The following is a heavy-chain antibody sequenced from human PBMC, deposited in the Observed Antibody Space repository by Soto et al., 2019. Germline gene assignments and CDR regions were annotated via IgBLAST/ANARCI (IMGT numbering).Heavy chain of an antibody. J-gene: IGHJ6*02. V-gene: IGHV4-30-4*01. Sequence: SETLSLTCTVSDGSISSGDYYWSWIRQPPGKGLEWIGYIYYSGSTYYNPSLKSRVTISVDTSKNQFSLKLSSVTAADTAVYYCARDRITMVRGVITNYYYYGMDVWGQGTTVTVS. CDR1: DGSISSGDYY. CDR2: IYYSGST. CDR3: ARDRITMVRGVITNYYYYGMDV. D-gene: IGHD3-10*01.